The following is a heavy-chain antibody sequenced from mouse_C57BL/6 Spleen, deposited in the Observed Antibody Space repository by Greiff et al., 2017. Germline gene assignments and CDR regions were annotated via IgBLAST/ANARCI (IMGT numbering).Heavy chain of an antibody. CDR3: ARRDYEWYFDV. V-gene: IGHV1-50*01. CDR1: GYTFTSYW. Sequence: QVQLQQPGAELVKPGASVKLSCKASGYTFTSYWMQWVKQRPGQGLEWIGEIDPSDSYTNYNQKFKGKATLTVDTSSSTAYMQRISLTAEDSAVCYCARRDYEWYFDVWGTGTTVTVAS. D-gene: IGHD1-1*01. CDR2: IDPSDSYT. J-gene: IGHJ1*03.